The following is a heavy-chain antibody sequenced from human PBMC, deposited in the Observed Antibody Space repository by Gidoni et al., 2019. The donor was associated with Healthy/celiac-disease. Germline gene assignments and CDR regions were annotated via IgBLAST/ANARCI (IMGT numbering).Heavy chain of an antibody. Sequence: EVQLVASGGGLVQPWWSLRLSCSASGFTFSSYWMHWVRQAPGKGLVWVSRINSDGSSTSYADSVKGRFTISRDNAKNTLYLQMNSLRAEDTAVYYCARGIASYYYDSSGYQLDPWGQGTLVTVSS. J-gene: IGHJ5*02. CDR1: GFTFSSYW. CDR3: ARGIASYYYDSSGYQLDP. V-gene: IGHV3-74*01. D-gene: IGHD3-22*01. CDR2: INSDGSST.